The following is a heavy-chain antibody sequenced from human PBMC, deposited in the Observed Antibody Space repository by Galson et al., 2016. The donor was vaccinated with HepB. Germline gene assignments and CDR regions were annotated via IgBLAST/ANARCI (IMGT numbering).Heavy chain of an antibody. Sequence: SLRLSCAVSGFSFSKYGMHWVRQAPGKGLEWVATIWHDESNVYYSDSVKGRFSISRDNSKNMVYLHMNTLKAEDTAVYYCARQGSGSYRFDYWGQGTLVTVSS. CDR3: ARQGSGSYRFDY. D-gene: IGHD1-26*01. V-gene: IGHV3-33*01. J-gene: IGHJ4*02. CDR2: IWHDESNV. CDR1: GFSFSKYG.